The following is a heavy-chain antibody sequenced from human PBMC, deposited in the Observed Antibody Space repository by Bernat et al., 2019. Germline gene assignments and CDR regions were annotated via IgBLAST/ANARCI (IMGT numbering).Heavy chain of an antibody. J-gene: IGHJ4*02. CDR2: INSDTGVT. CDR3: ARDLASTAFWEFDY. D-gene: IGHD2-21*02. V-gene: IGHV1-2*06. Sequence: QVQLAQPGAEVKKPGASVKVSCKASGYIFTDYFIQWVRQAPGQGLEWMGRINSDTGVTTYTQQFKGRVTMTRDTSISTAYMELSSLTSDDTAVYYCARDLASTAFWEFDYWGRGTQVTVSS. CDR1: GYIFTDYF.